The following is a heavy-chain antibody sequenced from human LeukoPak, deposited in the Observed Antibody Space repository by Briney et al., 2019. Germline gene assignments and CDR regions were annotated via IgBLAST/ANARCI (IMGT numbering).Heavy chain of an antibody. CDR3: ARPNPYCGGDCYFDY. V-gene: IGHV3-48*03. CDR1: GFTFSSYE. CDR2: ISSSGSTI. D-gene: IGHD2-21*02. J-gene: IGHJ4*02. Sequence: PGGSLRLSCAASGFTFSSYEMNWVRPAPGKGREWVSYISSSGSTIYYADSVKGRFTISRDNAKNSLYLQMNSLRAEDTAVYYCARPNPYCGGDCYFDYWGQGTLVTVSS.